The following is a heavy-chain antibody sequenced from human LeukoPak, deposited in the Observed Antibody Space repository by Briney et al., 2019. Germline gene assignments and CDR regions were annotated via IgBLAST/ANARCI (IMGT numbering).Heavy chain of an antibody. J-gene: IGHJ4*02. CDR1: GGSISSYY. Sequence: SETLSLTCTVSGGSISSYYRGWIRQPPGKGLEWIGSIYYSGSTYYNPSLKSRVTIPVDTSKNQFSLKLNSVTAADTAVYYCARAGYGDSDFDYWGQGTLVTVSS. V-gene: IGHV4-39*01. D-gene: IGHD4-17*01. CDR3: ARAGYGDSDFDY. CDR2: IYYSGST.